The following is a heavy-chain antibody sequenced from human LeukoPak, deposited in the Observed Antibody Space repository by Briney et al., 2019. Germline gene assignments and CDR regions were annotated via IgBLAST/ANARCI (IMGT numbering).Heavy chain of an antibody. CDR2: IIPIFGTA. J-gene: IGHJ4*02. CDR1: GYTFTSYA. V-gene: IGHV1-69*13. Sequence: ASVKVSCKASGYTFTSYAISWVRQAPGQGLEWMGGIIPIFGTANYAQKFQGRVTITADESTSTAYMELSSLRSEDTAVYYCARAPLTNIAAALYYFDYWGQGTLVTVSS. CDR3: ARAPLTNIAAALYYFDY. D-gene: IGHD6-13*01.